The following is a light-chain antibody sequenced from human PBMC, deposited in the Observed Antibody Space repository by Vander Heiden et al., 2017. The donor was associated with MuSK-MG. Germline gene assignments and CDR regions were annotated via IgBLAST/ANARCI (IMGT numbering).Light chain of an antibody. V-gene: IGKV3-20*01. CDR3: QQYGSAPVT. J-gene: IGKJ4*01. Sequence: MFPPSPGIPSPVPGGSATTSCTASSSGSNHNLGWYQQKPGQAPRLLIHRESKRAAGVPDRFSGSGSETEFTLTIDRLEPEDFAVYYCQQYGSAPVTFGGGTKVEIK. CDR2: RES. CDR1: SSGSNHN.